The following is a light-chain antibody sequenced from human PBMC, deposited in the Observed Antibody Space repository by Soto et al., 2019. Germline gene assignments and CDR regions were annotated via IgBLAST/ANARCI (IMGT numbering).Light chain of an antibody. CDR2: SDD. J-gene: IGLJ2*01. V-gene: IGLV1-44*01. Sequence: QSVLTQPPSASVTPGQRVTISCSGSNSNIGGNTVNWYQQLPGTAPKLLIYSDDQRPSGVPDRFSGSKSGTSGSLAISGLQSEDEADYYCAAWDDSLNGVVFGGGTKLTVL. CDR1: NSNIGGNT. CDR3: AAWDDSLNGVV.